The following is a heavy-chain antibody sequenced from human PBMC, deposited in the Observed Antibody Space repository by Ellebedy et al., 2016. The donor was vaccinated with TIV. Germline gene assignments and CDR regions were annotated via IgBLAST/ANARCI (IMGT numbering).Heavy chain of an antibody. CDR3: ARGPVNNGYSQYYHYYHGMDV. D-gene: IGHD5-18*01. J-gene: IGHJ6*02. Sequence: PGGSLRLSCAASGFSFSNYAMHWVRQAPGRGLEWVALIWFDGSRTYYGGSVKGRFTISRDTSKNTLNLQMNALKVEDAAVYYCARGPVNNGYSQYYHYYHGMDVWGRGTTVTVSS. V-gene: IGHV3-33*01. CDR1: GFSFSNYA. CDR2: IWFDGSRT.